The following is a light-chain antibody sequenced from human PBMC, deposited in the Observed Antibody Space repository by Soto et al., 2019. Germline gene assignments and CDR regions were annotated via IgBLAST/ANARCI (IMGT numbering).Light chain of an antibody. CDR2: AAS. J-gene: IGKJ1*01. CDR3: QRYNSAPRT. V-gene: IGKV1-27*01. CDR1: QGISNY. Sequence: DIQMTQSPSSLSASVGDRVTINCRASQGISNYVAWYQQRPGEVPNLLIYAASTLQSGVPSRFSGSGSGTDFTLTISSLQPEDVATYYCQRYNSAPRTFGQGTKVEIK.